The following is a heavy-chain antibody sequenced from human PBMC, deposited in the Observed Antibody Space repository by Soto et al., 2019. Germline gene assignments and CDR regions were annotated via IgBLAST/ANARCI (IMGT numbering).Heavy chain of an antibody. CDR1: GFTFSSYS. CDR2: ISSSSSYI. J-gene: IGHJ3*02. D-gene: IGHD6-13*01. Sequence: PGGSLRLACAASGFTFSSYSMNWVRQAPGKGLEWVSSISSSSSYIYYADSVKGRFTISRDNAKNSLYLQMNSLRAEDTAVYYCALYPYSSSWETQTGPKNDAFDIWGPGTMVTLSS. CDR3: ALYPYSSSWETQTGPKNDAFDI. V-gene: IGHV3-21*01.